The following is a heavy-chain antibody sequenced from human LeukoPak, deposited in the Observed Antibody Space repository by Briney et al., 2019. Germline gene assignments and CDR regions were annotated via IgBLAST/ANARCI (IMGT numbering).Heavy chain of an antibody. CDR3: ATLWLRGLVAFDI. V-gene: IGHV4-34*01. Sequence: SETLSLTCAVYGGSFSGYYWSWIRPPPGKGLEWIGEINHSGSTNYNPSLKSRVTISADTSKNQFSLKLSSVTAADTAVYYCATLWLRGLVAFDIWGQGTMVTVSS. CDR1: GGSFSGYY. CDR2: INHSGST. J-gene: IGHJ3*02. D-gene: IGHD5-18*01.